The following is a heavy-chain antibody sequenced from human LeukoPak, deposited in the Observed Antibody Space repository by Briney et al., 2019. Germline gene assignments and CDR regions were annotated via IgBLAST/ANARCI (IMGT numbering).Heavy chain of an antibody. J-gene: IGHJ3*02. D-gene: IGHD3-10*01. CDR3: ARDQRGNYLDAFDI. V-gene: IGHV1-2*02. CDR2: INPNSGGT. Sequence: ASVKVSRKASGYTFTGYYMHWVRQAPGQGLEWMGWINPNSGGTNYAQKFQGRVTMTRDTSISTAYMELSRLRSDDTAVYYCARDQRGNYLDAFDIWGQGTMVTVSS. CDR1: GYTFTGYY.